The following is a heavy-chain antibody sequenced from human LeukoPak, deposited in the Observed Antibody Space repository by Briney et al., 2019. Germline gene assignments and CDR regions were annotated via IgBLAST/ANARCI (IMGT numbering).Heavy chain of an antibody. Sequence: GGSLRLSCAASGFSFRTYAMSWVRQARGKGLEWVSAISDNSGRTYYADSVKGRFTISRDNSKNTLFVQMNSLRAEDTAVYYCAREYDSSWPSWGQGTLVTVSS. D-gene: IGHD3-22*01. CDR3: AREYDSSWPS. CDR1: GFSFRTYA. V-gene: IGHV3-23*01. CDR2: ISDNSGRT. J-gene: IGHJ5*02.